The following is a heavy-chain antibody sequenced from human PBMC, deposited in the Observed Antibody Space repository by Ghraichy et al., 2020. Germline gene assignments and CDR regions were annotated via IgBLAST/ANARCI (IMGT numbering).Heavy chain of an antibody. V-gene: IGHV3-48*02. D-gene: IGHD3-22*01. CDR2: ISSTSSTT. J-gene: IGHJ3*02. CDR3: ARYESYYYDSSGYYYAFDI. Sequence: GGSLRLSCAGSGFTFSTYSMNWVRQAPGKGLEWVSYISSTSSTTYYADSVKGRFTISRDNAKNSLYLQMNSLRDEDTAVYYCARYESYYYDSSGYYYAFDIWGQGKMVTVSS. CDR1: GFTFSTYS.